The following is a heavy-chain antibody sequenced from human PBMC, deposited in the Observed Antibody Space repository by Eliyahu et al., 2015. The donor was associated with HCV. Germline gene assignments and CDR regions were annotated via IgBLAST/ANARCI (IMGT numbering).Heavy chain of an antibody. CDR1: GGXXSSXY. CDR2: IXTSGST. J-gene: IGHJ4*02. Sequence: QVQLXESGPGLVKPSETLSLXCTVSGGXXSSXYWXWIRQPAGKGLEWIGRIXTSGSTNYNPSLKSRITMSVDTSKNQFSLKLSSVTAADMAMYYCARGGEDTIFGVVIKSGYFDYWGQGTLVTVSS. D-gene: IGHD3-3*01. CDR3: ARGGEDTIFGVVIKSGYFDY. V-gene: IGHV4-4*07.